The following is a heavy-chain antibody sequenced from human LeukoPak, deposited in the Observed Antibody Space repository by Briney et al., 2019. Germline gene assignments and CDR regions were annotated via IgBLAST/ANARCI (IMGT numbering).Heavy chain of an antibody. CDR1: GYSFTSYY. CDR3: ARDLHHYNSSWYYYYGMDV. Sequence: ASVKVSCKAFGYSFTSYYMHWVRQAPGQGLEWMGIINPVGGSTSCAQKFQGRVTMTRDTSTSTVYMDLSSLRSEDTAVYYCARDLHHYNSSWYYYYGMDVWGQGTMVTVFS. CDR2: INPVGGST. J-gene: IGHJ6*02. D-gene: IGHD6-13*01. V-gene: IGHV1-46*01.